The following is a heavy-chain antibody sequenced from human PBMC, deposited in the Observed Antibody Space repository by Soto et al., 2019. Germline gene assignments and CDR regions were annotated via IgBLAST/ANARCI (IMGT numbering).Heavy chain of an antibody. CDR2: ISYDGSDK. D-gene: IGHD2-2*01. Sequence: QVQLAESGGGVVQPARSLRLSCAASGFTFSSFAMHWVRQAPGKGLEWVAVISYDGSDKYYADSVKGRFTISRDNSKNTLYLQMNSLRVEDTAVYYCARADCLTTACSIDYWGQGTLVTVSS. J-gene: IGHJ4*02. V-gene: IGHV3-30-3*01. CDR3: ARADCLTTACSIDY. CDR1: GFTFSSFA.